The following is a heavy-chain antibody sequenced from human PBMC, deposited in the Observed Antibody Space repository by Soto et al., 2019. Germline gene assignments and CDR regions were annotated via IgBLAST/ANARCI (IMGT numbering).Heavy chain of an antibody. Sequence: HPGGSLRLSCAASGFTVSSNYMSWVRQAPGKGLEWVSVIYSGGSTYYADSVKGRFTISRDNSKNTLYLQMNSLRAEDTAVYYCARDSIYCSSTSCSRRYYYGMDVWGQGTTVTVSS. CDR1: GFTVSSNY. CDR3: ARDSIYCSSTSCSRRYYYGMDV. V-gene: IGHV3-53*01. D-gene: IGHD2-2*01. J-gene: IGHJ6*02. CDR2: IYSGGST.